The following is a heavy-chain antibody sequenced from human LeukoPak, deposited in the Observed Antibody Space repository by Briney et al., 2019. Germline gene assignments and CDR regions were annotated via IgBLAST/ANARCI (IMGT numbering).Heavy chain of an antibody. V-gene: IGHV4-39*07. Sequence: SETLSLTCAVSGGSISSNSYYWGWIRQPPGKGLEWIGSIYYSGSTYYNPSLKSRVTISVDTSKNQFSLKLSSVTAADTAVYYCARAPSRGARAFDIWGQGTMVTASS. J-gene: IGHJ3*02. CDR3: ARAPSRGARAFDI. CDR1: GGSISSNSYY. CDR2: IYYSGST. D-gene: IGHD1-26*01.